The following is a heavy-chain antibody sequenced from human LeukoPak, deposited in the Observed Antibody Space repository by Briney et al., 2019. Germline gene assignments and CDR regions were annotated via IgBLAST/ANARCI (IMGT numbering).Heavy chain of an antibody. Sequence: QPGGSLRLSCAASGFTFSGSWMHWVRQAPGKGLVWVSRISSDGSSNTYADSVKGRFTISRDNAKNTLYLQMNSLRAEDTAVYYCARGRLTSSWYYFDYWGQGTLVTVSS. V-gene: IGHV3-74*01. CDR1: GFTFSGSW. J-gene: IGHJ4*02. CDR2: ISSDGSSN. D-gene: IGHD6-19*01. CDR3: ARGRLTSSWYYFDY.